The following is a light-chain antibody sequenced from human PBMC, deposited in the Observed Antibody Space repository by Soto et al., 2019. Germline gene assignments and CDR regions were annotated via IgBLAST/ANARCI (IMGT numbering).Light chain of an antibody. Sequence: QSALTQPASVSGSPGQSITISCTATSSHAGGYNYVSWYQQHPGKAPKLMIYEVSHRPSGVSNRFSGSKSGNTASLTISGLQAEDEADYYCCSFTNTTTWVFGGGTKVTVL. J-gene: IGLJ3*02. V-gene: IGLV2-14*01. CDR3: CSFTNTTTWV. CDR2: EVS. CDR1: SSHAGGYNY.